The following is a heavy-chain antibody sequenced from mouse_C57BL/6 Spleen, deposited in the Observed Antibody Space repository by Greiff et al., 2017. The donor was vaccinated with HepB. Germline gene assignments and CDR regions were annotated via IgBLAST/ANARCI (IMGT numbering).Heavy chain of an antibody. D-gene: IGHD3-1*01. CDR3: SRDRGDFDY. V-gene: IGHV5-4*01. CDR2: ISDGGSYT. Sequence: EVKLVESGGGLVKPGGSLKLSCAASGFTFSSYAMSWVRQTPEKRLEWVATISDGGSYTYYPDNVKGRFTISRDNAKNNLYLQMSHLKSEDTAMYYCSRDRGDFDYWGQGTTLTVSS. CDR1: GFTFSSYA. J-gene: IGHJ2*01.